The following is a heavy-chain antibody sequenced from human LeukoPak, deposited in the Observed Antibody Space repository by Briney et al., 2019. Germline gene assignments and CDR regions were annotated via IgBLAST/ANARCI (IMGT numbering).Heavy chain of an antibody. Sequence: GGSLRLSCAASGFTFSCYAMHWVRQAPGKGLEWVAVISYDGSNKYYADSVKGRFTISRDNSKNTLYLQMNSLRAEDTAVYYCARDPEVITFGGVISPHFDYWGQGTLVTVSS. CDR3: ARDPEVITFGGVISPHFDY. J-gene: IGHJ4*02. V-gene: IGHV3-30-3*01. CDR2: ISYDGSNK. D-gene: IGHD3-16*01. CDR1: GFTFSCYA.